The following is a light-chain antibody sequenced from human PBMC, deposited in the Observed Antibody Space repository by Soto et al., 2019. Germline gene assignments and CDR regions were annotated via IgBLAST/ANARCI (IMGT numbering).Light chain of an antibody. V-gene: IGKV1-5*01. Sequence: DIQMTQSPSTLSASVVDGVTITCRASQRISTWLAWYQQKPGKAPKLLISDASSLETGVPSRFSGSGSGTEFTLTISRLEPEDFAVYYCQQYAGSPRTFGQGTKVDIK. J-gene: IGKJ1*01. CDR3: QQYAGSPRT. CDR2: DAS. CDR1: QRISTW.